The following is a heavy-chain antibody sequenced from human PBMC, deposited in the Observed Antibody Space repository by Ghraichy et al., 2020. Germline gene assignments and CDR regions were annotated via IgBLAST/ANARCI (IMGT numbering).Heavy chain of an antibody. D-gene: IGHD6-19*01. Sequence: SETLSLTCTVSGGSISSYYWSWIRQPPGKGLEWIGYIYYSGSTNYNPSLKSRVTISVDTSKNQFSLKLSSVTAADTAVYYCAGRSAVAGGPYQHWGQGTLVTVSS. CDR2: IYYSGST. V-gene: IGHV4-59*01. J-gene: IGHJ1*01. CDR3: AGRSAVAGGPYQH. CDR1: GGSISSYY.